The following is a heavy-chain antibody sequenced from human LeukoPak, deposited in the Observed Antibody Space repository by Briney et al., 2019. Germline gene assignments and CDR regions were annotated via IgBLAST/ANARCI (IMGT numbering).Heavy chain of an antibody. J-gene: IGHJ6*02. V-gene: IGHV4-59*02. D-gene: IGHD3-10*01. CDR1: AVSVSSYY. CDR3: ARVGGSGSYYYAMDV. Sequence: PSETLSLTCTVSAVSVSSYYWSWIRQPPGKGLEWIGYINYSGSTNYNPSLKSRVTISVDTSKNQFSLKLSSVTAADTAVYYCARVGGSGSYYYAMDVWGQGTTVTVSS. CDR2: INYSGST.